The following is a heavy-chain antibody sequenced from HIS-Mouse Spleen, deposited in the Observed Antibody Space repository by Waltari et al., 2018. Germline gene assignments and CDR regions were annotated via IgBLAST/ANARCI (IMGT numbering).Heavy chain of an antibody. CDR2: ISYDGSNK. V-gene: IGHV3-30*04. CDR3: ARRYSGYDLGY. CDR1: GFPFSSYA. D-gene: IGHD5-12*01. J-gene: IGHJ4*02. Sequence: QVQLVESGGGVVQPGRSLSLSFAASGFPFSSYAMHWVRQAPGKGLEWVAVISYDGSNKYYADSVKGRFTISRDNSKNTLYLQMNSLRAEDTAVYYCARRYSGYDLGYWGQGTLVTVSS.